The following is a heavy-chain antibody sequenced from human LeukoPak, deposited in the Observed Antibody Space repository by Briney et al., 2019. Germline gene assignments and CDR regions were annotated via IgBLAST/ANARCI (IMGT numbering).Heavy chain of an antibody. D-gene: IGHD1-1*01. J-gene: IGHJ4*02. Sequence: GGSLRLSCAASGFTFSDYYMSWIRQAPGKGLEWVSSISSSSSYIYYADSVKGRFTISRDNAKNSLYLQMNSLRAEDTAVYYCARGFNSYYFDYWGQGTLVTVSS. CDR2: ISSSSSYI. CDR3: ARGFNSYYFDY. CDR1: GFTFSDYY. V-gene: IGHV3-11*06.